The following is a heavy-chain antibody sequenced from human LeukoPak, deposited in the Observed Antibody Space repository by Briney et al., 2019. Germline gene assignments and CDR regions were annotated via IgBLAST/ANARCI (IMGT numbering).Heavy chain of an antibody. Sequence: GGSLRLSCAASGFTFSSYAMHWVRQAPGKGLEWVAVISYDGSNKYYADSVKGRFTISRDNSKNTLYLQMNSLRAEDTAVYYCAREIADYGGNPIYFDYWGQGTLVTVSS. V-gene: IGHV3-30-3*01. CDR1: GFTFSSYA. J-gene: IGHJ4*02. D-gene: IGHD4-23*01. CDR2: ISYDGSNK. CDR3: AREIADYGGNPIYFDY.